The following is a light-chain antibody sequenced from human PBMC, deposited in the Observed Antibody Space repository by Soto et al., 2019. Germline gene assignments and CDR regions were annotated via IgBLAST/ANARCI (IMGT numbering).Light chain of an antibody. CDR1: ESVRSN. J-gene: IGKJ5*01. Sequence: EIVMTQSPATLSMPPGDRATLSCRASESVRSNLAWYQQKPGQAPRLLIYGASIRAADIPARFSGSGSGTEFTLTISTLQSEDFAVYYCQQYYDWPTITFGQGTRLE. CDR2: GAS. CDR3: QQYYDWPTIT. V-gene: IGKV3-15*01.